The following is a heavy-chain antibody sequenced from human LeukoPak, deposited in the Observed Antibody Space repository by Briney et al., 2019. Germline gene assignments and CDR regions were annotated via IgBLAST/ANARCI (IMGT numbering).Heavy chain of an antibody. Sequence: GGSLRLSCAASGFTFSSYATHWVRQAPGKGLEWVAVISYDGSNKYYADSVKGRFTISRDNSKNTLYLQMNSLRAEDTAVYYCARGLYNWNDGYYFDYWGQGTLVTVSS. CDR3: ARGLYNWNDGYYFDY. V-gene: IGHV3-30*04. D-gene: IGHD1-1*01. J-gene: IGHJ4*02. CDR2: ISYDGSNK. CDR1: GFTFSSYA.